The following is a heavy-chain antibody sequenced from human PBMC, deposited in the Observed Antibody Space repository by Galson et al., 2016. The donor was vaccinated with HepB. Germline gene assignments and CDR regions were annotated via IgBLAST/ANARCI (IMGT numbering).Heavy chain of an antibody. V-gene: IGHV4-34*01. D-gene: IGHD3-10*01. CDR1: GGSFSGYY. CDR2: INHSGST. Sequence: ETLSLTCAVYGGSFSGYYWSWIRQPPGKGLEWIGEINHSGSTNYNPSLKSRVTISVDTSKSQFSLRLSSVTAADTAVYYCARDRSSGSGNFGYWGQGTLVTVSS. J-gene: IGHJ4*02. CDR3: ARDRSSGSGNFGY.